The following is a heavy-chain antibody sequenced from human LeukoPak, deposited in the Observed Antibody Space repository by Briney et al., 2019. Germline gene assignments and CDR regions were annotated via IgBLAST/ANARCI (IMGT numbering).Heavy chain of an antibody. D-gene: IGHD3-22*01. CDR2: IIPIFGTA. J-gene: IGHJ4*02. CDR1: GGTFSSYA. V-gene: IGHV1-69*05. CDR3: ASGPYYYDSSGYYYFDY. Sequence: SVKVSCKASGGTFSSYAISWVRQAPGQGLEWMGRIIPIFGTANYEKKFQGRVTIPTDESTSTAYMELSSLRSEDTAVYYFASGPYYYDSSGYYYFDYWGQGTLVTVSS.